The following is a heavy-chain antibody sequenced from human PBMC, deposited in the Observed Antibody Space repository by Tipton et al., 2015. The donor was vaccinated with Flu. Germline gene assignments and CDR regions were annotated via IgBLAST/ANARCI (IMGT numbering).Heavy chain of an antibody. D-gene: IGHD3/OR15-3a*01. V-gene: IGHV4-59*08. Sequence: LRLSCTVSGGSISDYYWSWIRQPPGKGLVWIAYSSGSSGHTNYNPSLKSRGTISVDTSKNQFSLKLSSVTAADTAVYYCARQPSYETFGLFLPGWFDPWGQGTLVTVSS. CDR1: GGSISDYY. CDR2: SSGSSGHT. J-gene: IGHJ5*02. CDR3: ARQPSYETFGLFLPGWFDP.